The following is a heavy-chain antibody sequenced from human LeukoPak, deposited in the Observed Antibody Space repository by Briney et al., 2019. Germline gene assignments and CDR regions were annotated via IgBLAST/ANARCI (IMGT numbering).Heavy chain of an antibody. J-gene: IGHJ5*02. V-gene: IGHV1-18*01. Sequence: ASVKVSCKASGYTFTSYGISWVRQAPGQGLEWMGWISAYNGNTNYAQKLQGRVTMTTDTSTSTAYMELRSLRSDDTAVYYCARVEVVYDILTGYTAWGQGTLVTVSS. CDR1: GYTFTSYG. CDR2: ISAYNGNT. D-gene: IGHD3-9*01. CDR3: ARVEVVYDILTGYTA.